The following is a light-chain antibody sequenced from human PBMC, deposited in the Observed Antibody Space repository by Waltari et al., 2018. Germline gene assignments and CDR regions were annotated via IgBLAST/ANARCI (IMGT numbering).Light chain of an antibody. CDR3: QQTYSHFRT. Sequence: DIRMTQSPPSLPASVGDSVTITYRASQGISSYLNWYQQKPGQAPKLLIYAASSLQSGVPSRFSGSGFGTDFTLTINSLQPEDFAVYFCQQTYSHFRTFGQGTKVDVK. J-gene: IGKJ1*01. CDR2: AAS. CDR1: QGISSY. V-gene: IGKV1-39*01.